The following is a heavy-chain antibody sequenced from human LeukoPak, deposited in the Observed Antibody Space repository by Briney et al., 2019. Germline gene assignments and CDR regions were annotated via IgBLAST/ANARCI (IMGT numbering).Heavy chain of an antibody. CDR1: GYTFTNHW. CDR3: ARAPDSDSGYDYFDY. Sequence: PGASLQISCQGSGYTFTNHWISWVRQMPGKGLEWMGKIDPSDSYTNYSPSFQGHVTISADKSISTAYLQWSSLKASDTAMYYCARAPDSDSGYDYFDYWGQGTLVTVSS. CDR2: IDPSDSYT. V-gene: IGHV5-10-1*01. J-gene: IGHJ4*02. D-gene: IGHD5-12*01.